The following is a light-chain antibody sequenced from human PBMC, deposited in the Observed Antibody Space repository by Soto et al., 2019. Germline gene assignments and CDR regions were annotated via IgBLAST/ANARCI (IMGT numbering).Light chain of an antibody. CDR1: SSNIGAGYD. CDR3: QSYDIGLSGSVV. CDR2: DNT. Sequence: QAVVTQPSSVSGAPGQRVTISCTGSSSNIGAGYDVHWYQQLPGTAPKLLIYDNTNRPSGVPDRFSGSKSGTSASLAITGLQAEDEADYYCQSYDIGLSGSVVFGGGTKLTVL. V-gene: IGLV1-40*01. J-gene: IGLJ2*01.